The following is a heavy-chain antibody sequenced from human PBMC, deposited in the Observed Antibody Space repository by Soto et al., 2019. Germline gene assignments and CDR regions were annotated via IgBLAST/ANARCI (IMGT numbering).Heavy chain of an antibody. CDR2: ISGSGGST. CDR3: ANPRHISSGWYAAGNDY. CDR1: GFTFSSYA. V-gene: IGHV3-23*01. D-gene: IGHD6-19*01. Sequence: QPGGSLRLSCAASGFTFSSYAMSWVRQAPGKGLEWVSAISGSGGSTYYADSAKGRFTISRDNSKNTLYLQMNSLRAEDTAVYYCANPRHISSGWYAAGNDYWGQGTLVTVSS. J-gene: IGHJ4*02.